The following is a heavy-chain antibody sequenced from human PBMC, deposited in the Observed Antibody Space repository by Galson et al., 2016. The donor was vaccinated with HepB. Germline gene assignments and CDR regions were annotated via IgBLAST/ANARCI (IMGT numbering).Heavy chain of an antibody. V-gene: IGHV1-3*01. Sequence: SVKVSCKASGYTFSTYGMSWVRQAPGQGLEWMAWINPGNGDTKYSQKFQGRVTITRDTSASTAYMDLSSLRSEDTAVYYCATGSGSSWFDPWGQGTLVTVSS. CDR3: ATGSGSSWFDP. J-gene: IGHJ5*02. CDR2: INPGNGDT. D-gene: IGHD3-10*01. CDR1: GYTFSTYG.